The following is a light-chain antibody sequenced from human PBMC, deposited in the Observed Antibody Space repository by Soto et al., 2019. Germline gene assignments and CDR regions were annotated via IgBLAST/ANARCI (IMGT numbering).Light chain of an antibody. CDR1: QSVSNNY. V-gene: IGKV3-20*01. CDR2: GSS. Sequence: EVVLTQSPGTLSLSPGERATLSCRASQSVSNNYFAWYQQKPGQAPRLLIFGSSDRATGIPDRFSGSGSGTDFTLTISRLEPEDFAVYYCQQYGSSPPYTFGQGTXL. CDR3: QQYGSSPPYT. J-gene: IGKJ2*01.